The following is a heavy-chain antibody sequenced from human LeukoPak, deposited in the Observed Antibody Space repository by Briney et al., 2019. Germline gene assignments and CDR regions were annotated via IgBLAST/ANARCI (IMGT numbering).Heavy chain of an antibody. CDR3: ARTPPYCSSTSCPPKADWFDP. CDR2: IYHSGST. CDR1: SGSISSSNW. D-gene: IGHD2-2*01. V-gene: IGHV4-4*02. Sequence: PSETLSLTCAVSSGSISSSNWWSWVRQPPGKGLERIGQIYHSGSTNYNPSLKSRVTISVDKSKNQFSLKLSSVTAADTAVYYCARTPPYCSSTSCPPKADWFDPWGQGTLVTVSS. J-gene: IGHJ5*02.